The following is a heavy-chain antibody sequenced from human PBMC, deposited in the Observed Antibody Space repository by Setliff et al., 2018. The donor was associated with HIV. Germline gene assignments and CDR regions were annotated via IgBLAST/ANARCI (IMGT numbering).Heavy chain of an antibody. V-gene: IGHV4-38-2*01. J-gene: IGHJ4*02. D-gene: IGHD4-17*01. CDR2: IYSTGST. CDR1: GYSINSGFS. Sequence: SETLSLTCAASGYSINSGFSRAWIRQPPGQGPQWIGYIYSTGSTNYNPSLQSRVTISMVASRNQFSLKVTSVTAADTAVYYCAKGAGFYGDYTFDHWGQGRQVTVSS. CDR3: AKGAGFYGDYTFDH.